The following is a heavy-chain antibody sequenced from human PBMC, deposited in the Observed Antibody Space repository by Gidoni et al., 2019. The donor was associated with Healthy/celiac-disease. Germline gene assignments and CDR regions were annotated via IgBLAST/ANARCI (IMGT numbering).Heavy chain of an antibody. CDR2: IWYNGSNK. J-gene: IGHJ6*02. CDR3: ARSLRAYDFWSGYLSEYYYGMDV. D-gene: IGHD3-3*01. CDR1: RCTSTSDG. Sequence: QVELVESGGGVVQPVRSLRHYWAASRCTSTSDGVPWVRQGQGEGGEWVAVIWYNGSNKCYADYVKGRFTISRDNSKNALYLQENSQRAEDTAVYYCARSLRAYDFWSGYLSEYYYGMDVWGQGTTVTVSS. V-gene: IGHV3-33*01.